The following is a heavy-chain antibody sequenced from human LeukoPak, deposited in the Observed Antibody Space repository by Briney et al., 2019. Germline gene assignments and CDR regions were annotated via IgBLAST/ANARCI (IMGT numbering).Heavy chain of an antibody. J-gene: IGHJ4*02. CDR1: GFSVSSNY. V-gene: IGHV3-66*01. CDR2: IYSGGST. Sequence: GGSLRLSCAASGFSVSSNYMSWVRQAPGKGLEWVSGIYSGGSTYYADSVKGRFTIARENSKNTLYLQMNSLRAEDTAVYYCARDHVRDKRGFHYWGQGTLVPVSS. CDR3: ARDHVRDKRGFHY.